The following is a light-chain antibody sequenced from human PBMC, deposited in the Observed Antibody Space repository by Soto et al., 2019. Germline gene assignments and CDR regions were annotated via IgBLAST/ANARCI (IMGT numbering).Light chain of an antibody. CDR3: QQYGGVPYT. J-gene: IGKJ2*01. Sequence: EIVLTQSPGTLSLSPGQRVTLSCRACESISRDYLAWNQQRLGQAPRHLIYGASSGATGIPDRLSGSASGTDFTLTISKLEPEDFAIYYCQQYGGVPYTFGQGTKLEIK. V-gene: IGKV3-20*01. CDR1: ESISRDY. CDR2: GAS.